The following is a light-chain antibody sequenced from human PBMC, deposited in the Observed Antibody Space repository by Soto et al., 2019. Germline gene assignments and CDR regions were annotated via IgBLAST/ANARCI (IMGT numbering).Light chain of an antibody. V-gene: IGKV3-20*01. CDR3: QQYGSSPPYT. J-gene: IGKJ2*01. CDR2: GSS. Sequence: EIVLTXSPGXLSXSXGERATLSCRASQSVSGSYLAWYQQKPGQSPRLLIYGSSDRATGIPDRFSGSGSGTDFTLTISRVEPEDFAVYYCQQYGSSPPYTFGQGTKLEIK. CDR1: QSVSGSY.